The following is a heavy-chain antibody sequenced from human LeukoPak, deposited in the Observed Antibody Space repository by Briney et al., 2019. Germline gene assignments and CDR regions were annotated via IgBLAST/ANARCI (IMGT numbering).Heavy chain of an antibody. CDR3: ARHPRSGSYYNAFDI. D-gene: IGHD1-26*01. CDR2: INHSGST. CDR1: GGSFSGYY. J-gene: IGHJ3*02. Sequence: SESLSLTCAVYGGSFSGYYWSWIRQPPGKGLEWIGEINHSGSTNYNPSLKSRVTISVDTSKNPFSLKLSSVTAADTAVYYCARHPRSGSYYNAFDIWGQGTMVTVSS. V-gene: IGHV4-34*01.